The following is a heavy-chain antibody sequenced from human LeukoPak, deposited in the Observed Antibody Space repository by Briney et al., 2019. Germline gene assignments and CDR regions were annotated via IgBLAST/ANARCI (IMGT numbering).Heavy chain of an antibody. J-gene: IGHJ5*02. CDR2: VYYRGST. CDR1: GDSISSHF. Sequence: SETLSLTCTVSGDSISSHFWTWIRQPPGKGLEFIGYVYYRGSTYYNTSLKSRVTISVDTSKNQFSLNLNYVTTADTAVYYCARRWATTDYYNVLEPWGQGTLVTVSS. V-gene: IGHV4-59*11. CDR3: ARRWATTDYYNVLEP. D-gene: IGHD1-26*01.